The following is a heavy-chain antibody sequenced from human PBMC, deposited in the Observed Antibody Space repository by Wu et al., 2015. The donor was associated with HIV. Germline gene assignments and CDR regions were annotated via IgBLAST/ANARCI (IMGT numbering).Heavy chain of an antibody. CDR1: GGTFSSYA. J-gene: IGHJ6*02. V-gene: IGHV1-69*05. D-gene: IGHD3-10*01. CDR3: ASSPTYYYGSGSYYNVGMDV. Sequence: QVQLVQSGAEVKKPGSSVKVSCKASGGTFSSYAISWVRQAPGQGLEWMGGIIPIFGTANYAQKFQGRVTITTDESTSTAYMELSSLRSEDTAVYYCASSPTYYYGSGSYYNVGMDVWGQGTTVTVSS. CDR2: IIPIFGTA.